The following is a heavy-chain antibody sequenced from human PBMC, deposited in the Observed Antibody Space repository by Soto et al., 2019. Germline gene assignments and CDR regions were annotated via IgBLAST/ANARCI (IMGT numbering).Heavy chain of an antibody. D-gene: IGHD3-3*01. Sequence: ASVKVSCKASGYTFTSYGISWVRQAPGQGLEWMGWISAYNGNTNYAQKLQGRVTMTTDTSASTAYMELRSLRSDDTAVYYCARTRPVRFLGWLLAPSDYWGQGTLVTVSS. CDR2: ISAYNGNT. J-gene: IGHJ4*02. V-gene: IGHV1-18*01. CDR1: GYTFTSYG. CDR3: ARTRPVRFLGWLLAPSDY.